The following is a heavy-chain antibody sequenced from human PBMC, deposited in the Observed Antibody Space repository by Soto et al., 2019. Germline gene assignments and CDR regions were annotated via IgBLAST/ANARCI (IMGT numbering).Heavy chain of an antibody. CDR3: ARDPNDSSAYYHHYYYGMDV. Sequence: ASVKVSCKASGYSFTSYGIHWVRQAPGQRLEWTGWLNAGTGNTKYSEKFQGRVTITRDTSASTAYRELSSLRSEDTAVYYCARDPNDSSAYYHHYYYGMDVWGQGTTVTVSS. CDR1: GYSFTSYG. CDR2: LNAGTGNT. D-gene: IGHD3-22*01. J-gene: IGHJ6*02. V-gene: IGHV1-3*01.